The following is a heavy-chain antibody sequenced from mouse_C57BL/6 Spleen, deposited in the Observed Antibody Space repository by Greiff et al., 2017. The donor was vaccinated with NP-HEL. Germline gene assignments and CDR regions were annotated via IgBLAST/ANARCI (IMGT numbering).Heavy chain of an antibody. V-gene: IGHV1-82*01. Sequence: QVQLQQSGPELVKPGASVKISCKASGYAFSSSWMNWVKQRPGKGLEWIGRLYPGDGDTNYNGKFKGKATLTADKSSSTAYMQLSSLTSEDSAVYGLERVGSYRAMDDWGQGTTVTVSS. CDR3: ERVGSYRAMDD. CDR2: LYPGDGDT. D-gene: IGHD2-12*01. J-gene: IGHJ4*01. CDR1: GYAFSSSW.